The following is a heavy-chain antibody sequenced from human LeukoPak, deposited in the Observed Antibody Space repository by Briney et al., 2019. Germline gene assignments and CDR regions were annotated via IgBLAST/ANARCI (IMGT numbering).Heavy chain of an antibody. D-gene: IGHD3-22*01. CDR3: ARRQNYYDSSGRSAFDI. J-gene: IGHJ3*02. V-gene: IGHV4-39*01. CDR2: IYYSGST. Sequence: SETQSLTCTVSGGSISSSSYYWGWIRQPPGKGLEWIGSIYYSGSTYYNPSLKSRVTISVDTSKNQFSLKLSSVTAADTAVYYCARRQNYYDSSGRSAFDIWGQGTMVTVSS. CDR1: GGSISSSSYY.